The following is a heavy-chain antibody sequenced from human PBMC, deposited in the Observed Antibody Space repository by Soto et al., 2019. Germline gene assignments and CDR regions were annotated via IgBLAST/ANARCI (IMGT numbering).Heavy chain of an antibody. Sequence: GGSLRLSCAASGFTFSNAWMSWVRQAPGKGLEWVGRIKSKTDGGTTDYAAPVKGRFTISRDDSKNTLYLQMNSLKTEDTAVYYCTTECSSSSCGAFDYWGQGTLVTVSS. CDR1: GFTFSNAW. D-gene: IGHD6-6*01. V-gene: IGHV3-15*01. CDR2: IKSKTDGGTT. J-gene: IGHJ4*02. CDR3: TTECSSSSCGAFDY.